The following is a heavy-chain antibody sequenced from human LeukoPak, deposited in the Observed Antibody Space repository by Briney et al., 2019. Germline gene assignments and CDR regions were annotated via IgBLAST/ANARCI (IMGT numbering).Heavy chain of an antibody. J-gene: IGHJ4*02. D-gene: IGHD3-10*01. CDR2: ISSSSSTI. Sequence: GGSLRLPCAASGFTFSSYSMNWVRQAPGKGLEWVSYISSSSSTIYYADSVKGRFTISRDNAKNSLYLQMNSLRAEDTAVYYCARDPGWFGELIDYWGQGTLVTVSS. CDR3: ARDPGWFGELIDY. CDR1: GFTFSSYS. V-gene: IGHV3-48*01.